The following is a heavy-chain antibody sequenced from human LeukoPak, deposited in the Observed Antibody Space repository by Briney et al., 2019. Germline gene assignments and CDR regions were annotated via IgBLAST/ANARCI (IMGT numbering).Heavy chain of an antibody. V-gene: IGHV3-30*02. CDR2: ISYDGSNK. CDR3: ARDRGYFDWFFDY. CDR1: GFTFSRYG. Sequence: SGGSLRLSCAASGFTFSRYGIHWVRQAPGKGLEWVAFISYDGSNKYYADSVKGRFTISRDNSKNTLYLQMNSLRAEDTAVYYCARDRGYFDWFFDYWSQGTLVTVSS. D-gene: IGHD3-9*01. J-gene: IGHJ4*02.